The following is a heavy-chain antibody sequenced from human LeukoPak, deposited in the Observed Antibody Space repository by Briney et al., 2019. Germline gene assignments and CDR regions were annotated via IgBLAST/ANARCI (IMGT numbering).Heavy chain of an antibody. Sequence: SETLSLTCTGSGGSISSYYWSWIRQPPGKGLEWIGDIYYSGSSNYNPALKSRVTISVDTSKTQFSLKLSSVTAADTAVYYCARGVYYDSSGYYLGSYDAFDIWGQGTMVTVSS. CDR1: GGSISSYY. CDR3: ARGVYYDSSGYYLGSYDAFDI. CDR2: IYYSGSS. D-gene: IGHD3-22*01. V-gene: IGHV4-59*01. J-gene: IGHJ3*02.